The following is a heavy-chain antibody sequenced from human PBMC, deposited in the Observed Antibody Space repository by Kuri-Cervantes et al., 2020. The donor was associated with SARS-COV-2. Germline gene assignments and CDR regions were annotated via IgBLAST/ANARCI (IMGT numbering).Heavy chain of an antibody. J-gene: IGHJ4*02. V-gene: IGHV3-9*01. D-gene: IGHD5-18*01. CDR2: ISWNSGSI. CDR1: GFTFDDYA. Sequence: GGSLRLSCAASGFTFDDYAMHWVRQAPGKGLEWVSGISWNSGSIGYADSVKGRFTISRDNAKNSLYLQMNSLRAEDTALYYCAKTPSGYSYCFDYWGQGTLVTVSS. CDR3: AKTPSGYSYCFDY.